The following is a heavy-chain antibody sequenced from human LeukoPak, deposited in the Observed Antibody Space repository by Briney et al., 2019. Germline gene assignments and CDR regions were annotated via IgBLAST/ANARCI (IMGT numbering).Heavy chain of an antibody. CDR2: MSDIGPNT. Sequence: GGSLRLSCAASGFTLSSYAMTWIRQSPGKGLEWVSSMSDIGPNTYYADSVKGRFTISRDTSKNTLFLQMNSLRAEDTALYFCARRLSLRYDAFAVWGPGTVVTVSS. CDR3: ARRLSLRYDAFAV. J-gene: IGHJ3*01. CDR1: GFTLSSYA. V-gene: IGHV3-23*01. D-gene: IGHD3-9*01.